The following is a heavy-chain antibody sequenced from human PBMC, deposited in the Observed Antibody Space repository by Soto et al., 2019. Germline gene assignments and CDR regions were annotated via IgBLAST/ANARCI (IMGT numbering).Heavy chain of an antibody. CDR1: GGSIISFY. D-gene: IGHD6-13*01. CDR2: IYSGGRN. CDR3: ARGSSRWYY. V-gene: IGHV4-4*07. Sequence: SETLSLTCNVSGGSIISFYWSWIRQPAGKGLEWIGRIYSGGRNNYNPSLKSRVTMSVDTSKNQFTLSLTSVTAADTAMYYCARGSSRWYYCGQGTLFTVSS. J-gene: IGHJ4*02.